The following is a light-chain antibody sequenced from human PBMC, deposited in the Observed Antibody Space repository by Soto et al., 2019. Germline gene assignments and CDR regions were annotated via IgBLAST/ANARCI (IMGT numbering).Light chain of an antibody. V-gene: IGKV3-15*01. J-gene: IGKJ4*01. CDR1: QSINSN. Sequence: IVMTQSPATLSVSPGERATLSCRASQSINSNLAWYQQKPGQAPRLLMFRASIRATGFPARFSGSGSGTEFNITISSLQSEDSAIYYCQQYKNWPRATFGGGTKVEI. CDR3: QQYKNWPRAT. CDR2: RAS.